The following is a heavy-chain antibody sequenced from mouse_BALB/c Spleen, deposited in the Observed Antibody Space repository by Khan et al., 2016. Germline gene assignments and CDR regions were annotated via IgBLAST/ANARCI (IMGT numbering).Heavy chain of an antibody. D-gene: IGHD2-4*01. J-gene: IGHJ3*01. CDR3: ARRSIYYDYDGFAY. Sequence: QIQLVQSGPELKKPGETVKISCKASGYTFTNYGMNWVKQAPGKGLKWMGWINTYTGEPTYADDFKGRFAFSLATSASTAYLQINNLKNEDTATYFCARRSIYYDYDGFAYWGQGTLVTVSA. V-gene: IGHV9-3-1*01. CDR1: GYTFTNYG. CDR2: INTYTGEP.